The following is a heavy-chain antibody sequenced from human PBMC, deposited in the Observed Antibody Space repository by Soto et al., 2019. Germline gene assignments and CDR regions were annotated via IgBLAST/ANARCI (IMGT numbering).Heavy chain of an antibody. V-gene: IGHV4-39*01. D-gene: IGHD2-8*02. CDR2: IYYSGST. CDR1: GGSISSSSYY. CDR3: AIQETGELEWFDT. J-gene: IGHJ5*02. Sequence: SETLSLTCTVSGGSISSSSYYWGWIRQPPGKGLEWIGSIYYSGSTYYNPSLKSRVTISVDTSKNQFSLKLSSVTAADTAVYYCAIQETGELEWFDTWCQGTLVTISS.